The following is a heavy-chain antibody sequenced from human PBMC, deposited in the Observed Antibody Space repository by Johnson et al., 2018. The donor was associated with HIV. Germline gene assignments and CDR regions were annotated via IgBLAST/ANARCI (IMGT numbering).Heavy chain of an antibody. CDR1: GFTFSSYA. V-gene: IGHV3-23*04. J-gene: IGHJ3*02. D-gene: IGHD6-19*01. CDR3: AKGGAVAGTRDAVDI. CDR2: VSDGAGNT. Sequence: VQLVESGGGVVQPGRSLRLSCAASGFTFSSYALTWVRQAPGKGLEWVSTVSDGAGNTYYADSVKGRFTISRDNSKHTLYLQMNSLRAEDTAVYYCAKGGAVAGTRDAVDIWGQGTMVTVSS.